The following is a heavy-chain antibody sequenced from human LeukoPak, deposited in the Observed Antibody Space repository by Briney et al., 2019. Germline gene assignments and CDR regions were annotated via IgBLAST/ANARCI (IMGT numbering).Heavy chain of an antibody. J-gene: IGHJ6*03. Sequence: GGSLRLSCAASGFTFSSYWMSWVRQAPGKGLEWVANIKQDGSEKYYVDSVKGRFTISRDNAKNLLYLQMNSLRAEDTAVYYCARVDYRYYFYYYYMDVWGKGTTVTVSS. CDR2: IKQDGSEK. CDR1: GFTFSSYW. D-gene: IGHD3/OR15-3a*01. V-gene: IGHV3-7*01. CDR3: ARVDYRYYFYYYYMDV.